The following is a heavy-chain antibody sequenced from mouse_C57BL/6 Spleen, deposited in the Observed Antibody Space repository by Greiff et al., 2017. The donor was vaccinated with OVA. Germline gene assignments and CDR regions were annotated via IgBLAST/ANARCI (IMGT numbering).Heavy chain of an antibody. V-gene: IGHV10-1*01. J-gene: IGHJ4*01. CDR2: IRSKSNNYAT. CDR1: GFSFNTYA. Sequence: EVKLMESGGGLVQPKGSLKLSCAASGFSFNTYAMNWVRQAPGKGLEWVARIRSKSNNYATYYADSVKDRFTISRDDSESMLYLQMNNLKTEDTAMYYCVRHDYDEAMDYWGQGTSVTVSS. CDR3: VRHDYDEAMDY. D-gene: IGHD2-4*01.